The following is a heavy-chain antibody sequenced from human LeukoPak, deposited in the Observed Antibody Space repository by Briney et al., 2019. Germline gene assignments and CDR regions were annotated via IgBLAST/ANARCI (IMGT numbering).Heavy chain of an antibody. J-gene: IGHJ4*02. CDR2: ISSSGSTI. CDR1: GFTFSSYE. CDR3: ARVQAVTTGGNYFDH. Sequence: GGSLRLSCAASGFTFSSYETNWVRQAPGKGLEWVSYISSSGSTIYYADSVKGRFTISRDNAKNSLYLQMNSLRTEDTAVYYCARVQAVTTGGNYFDHWGQGTLVTVSS. V-gene: IGHV3-48*03. D-gene: IGHD4-11*01.